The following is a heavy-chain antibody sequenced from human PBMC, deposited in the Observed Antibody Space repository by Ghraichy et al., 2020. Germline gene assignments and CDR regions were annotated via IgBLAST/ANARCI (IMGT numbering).Heavy chain of an antibody. CDR3: AKEYCSSTSCYDYFDY. CDR2: ISGSGGST. Sequence: GGSLRLSCAASGFTFSSYAMSWVRQAPGKGLEWVSAISGSGGSTYYADSVKGRFTISRDNYKNTLYLQMNSLRAEDTAVYYCAKEYCSSTSCYDYFDYWGQGTLGTVSS. J-gene: IGHJ4*02. D-gene: IGHD2-2*01. V-gene: IGHV3-23*01. CDR1: GFTFSSYA.